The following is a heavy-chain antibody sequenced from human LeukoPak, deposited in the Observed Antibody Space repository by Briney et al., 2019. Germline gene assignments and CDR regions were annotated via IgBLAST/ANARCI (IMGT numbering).Heavy chain of an antibody. CDR2: ITPNSGGT. V-gene: IGHV1-2*02. Sequence: ASVKLSCKASGYTFTDYYMHWVRQAPGQGLEWMGWITPNSGGTNYAQKFQGRVTMTRDTSISTAYMELSRLRSDDTAVYYCARANIVVVVAATRHYYMDVWGKGTTVTVSS. J-gene: IGHJ6*03. CDR3: ARANIVVVVAATRHYYMDV. CDR1: GYTFTDYY. D-gene: IGHD2-15*01.